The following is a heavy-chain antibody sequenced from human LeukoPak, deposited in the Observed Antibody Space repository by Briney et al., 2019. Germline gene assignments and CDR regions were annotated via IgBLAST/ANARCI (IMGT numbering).Heavy chain of an antibody. V-gene: IGHV1-46*01. CDR2: INPNGGRT. D-gene: IGHD3-10*01. CDR3: ARDRGDSGRFDY. Sequence: GASVKVSCKASGYTFTSYYLHWVRQAPGQGLEWMGIINPNGGRTDYAQKFQGRATMTRDTSTSTVYMELSSLRSDDTAVYYCARDRGDSGRFDYWGQGTLVTVSS. J-gene: IGHJ4*02. CDR1: GYTFTSYY.